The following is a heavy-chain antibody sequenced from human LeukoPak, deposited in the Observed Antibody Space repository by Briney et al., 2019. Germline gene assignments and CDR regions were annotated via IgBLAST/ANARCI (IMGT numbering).Heavy chain of an antibody. V-gene: IGHV3-20*04. Sequence: GGSLRLSCAASGFTFSRYSMNWVRLAPAKGLEWVSGINWNGGSIGYAHSVKGRFTISRDNAKNSLYLQMNSLRAEDTALYYCASVGIYGDYGRYFDYWGQGTLVTVSS. CDR2: INWNGGSI. J-gene: IGHJ4*02. D-gene: IGHD4-17*01. CDR3: ASVGIYGDYGRYFDY. CDR1: GFTFSRYS.